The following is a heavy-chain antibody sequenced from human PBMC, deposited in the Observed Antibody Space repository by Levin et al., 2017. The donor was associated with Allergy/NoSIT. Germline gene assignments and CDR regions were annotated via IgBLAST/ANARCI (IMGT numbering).Heavy chain of an antibody. CDR3: ALISATVTTGGDYYSGLDV. CDR1: GFTSGFTFRGYG. V-gene: IGHV3-30*03. D-gene: IGHD4-17*01. CDR2: ISYDGINK. J-gene: IGHJ6*02. Sequence: PGGSLRLSCAASGFTSGFTFRGYGMHWVRQAPGKGLEWLAVISYDGINKSYADSVKGRFTISRDNSKNTLWLQMNSLTAEDTAVHYCALISATVTTGGDYYSGLDVWGQGTTVTVSS.